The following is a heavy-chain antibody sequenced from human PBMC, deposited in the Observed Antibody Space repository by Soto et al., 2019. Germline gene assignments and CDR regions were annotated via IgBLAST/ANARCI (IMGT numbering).Heavy chain of an antibody. V-gene: IGHV1-18*01. Sequence: QVQLVQSGAEVKKPGASVKVSCKASGYTFTTYGISWVRQAPGQGLEWMGWVSAYNGDTNYAQKLQGRVTMTTDTSTSTAYMELRSMRSDDTAVYCCARVDGSLGVLDYWGQGTLLTVSS. D-gene: IGHD3-16*01. CDR1: GYTFTTYG. CDR3: ARVDGSLGVLDY. J-gene: IGHJ4*02. CDR2: VSAYNGDT.